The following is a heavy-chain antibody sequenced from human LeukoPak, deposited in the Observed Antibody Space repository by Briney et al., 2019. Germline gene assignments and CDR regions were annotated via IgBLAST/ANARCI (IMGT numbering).Heavy chain of an antibody. Sequence: GESLRLSCAASGFTFSSYAMHWVRQAPGKGLEWVAVISYDGSNKYYADSVKGRFTISRDNSKNTLYLQMNSLRAEDTAVYYCARYSYRYTERLNDYWGQGTLVTVSS. V-gene: IGHV3-30*04. CDR1: GFTFSSYA. D-gene: IGHD5-18*01. CDR2: ISYDGSNK. CDR3: ARYSYRYTERLNDY. J-gene: IGHJ4*02.